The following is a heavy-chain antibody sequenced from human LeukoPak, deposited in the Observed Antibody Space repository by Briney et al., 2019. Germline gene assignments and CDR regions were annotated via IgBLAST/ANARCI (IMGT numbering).Heavy chain of an antibody. CDR1: GFTVSSNY. V-gene: IGHV3-53*01. D-gene: IGHD3-10*01. CDR3: ARARFSGSYYSYFDY. CDR2: FYSGGST. Sequence: PGGSLKLSCAASGFTVSSNYMSWVRQAPGKGLGWGPVFYSGGSTYYADSVKGRFTISRDNSKNTLYLQMNSLRAEETAVYYCARARFSGSYYSYFDYWGQGTLVTVSS. J-gene: IGHJ4*02.